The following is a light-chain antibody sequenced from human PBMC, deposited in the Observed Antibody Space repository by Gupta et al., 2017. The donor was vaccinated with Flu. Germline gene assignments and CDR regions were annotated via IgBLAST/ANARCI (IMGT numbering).Light chain of an antibody. CDR3: QQSYSIPIT. J-gene: IGKJ5*01. Sequence: PSSMSASVGDRVTITCRASQSISSYLNWYQQKPGKAPKLLIYDASSLQSGVPSRFSGSGSGTDFTLTISSLQPEDFATYYCQQSYSIPITFGQGTRLEIK. CDR2: DAS. CDR1: QSISSY. V-gene: IGKV1-39*01.